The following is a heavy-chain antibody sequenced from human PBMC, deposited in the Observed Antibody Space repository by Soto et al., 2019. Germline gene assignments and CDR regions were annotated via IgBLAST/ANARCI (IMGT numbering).Heavy chain of an antibody. CDR1: GVSVSRYY. J-gene: IGHJ4*02. CDR2: IYYGGST. Sequence: SETLSLTCPVSGVSVSRYYWSWIRQPPGKGLEWIAYIYYGGSTYYNHSLKSRVTISLDTSKNQFSLRLTSVAAADTAVYFCARVRTEYAGLDYWGQGTLVTVSS. D-gene: IGHD2-2*01. V-gene: IGHV4-59*02. CDR3: ARVRTEYAGLDY.